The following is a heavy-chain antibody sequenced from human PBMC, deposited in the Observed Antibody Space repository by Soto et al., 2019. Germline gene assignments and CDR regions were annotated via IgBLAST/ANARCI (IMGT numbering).Heavy chain of an antibody. D-gene: IGHD5-12*01. J-gene: IGHJ5*02. V-gene: IGHV4-59*08. CDR2: IYYSGST. Sequence: SDTLSLTCTVSGGSISSYYWSWIRQPPGKGLEWIGYIYYSGSTNYNPSLKSRVTISVDTSKNQFSLKLSSVTAADTAVYYCAMLQRLRKGWFDPWGQGTLVTVSS. CDR1: GGSISSYY. CDR3: AMLQRLRKGWFDP.